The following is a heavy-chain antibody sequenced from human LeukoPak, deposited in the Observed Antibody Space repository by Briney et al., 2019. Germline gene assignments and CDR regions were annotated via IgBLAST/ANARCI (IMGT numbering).Heavy chain of an antibody. CDR3: AKVHYTASFPGSFPGRDYFDS. Sequence: GGSLRLSCTVSGFAFSGYAMSWVRQAPGKGPEWVSSIGARGDVTYSADSVKGRFTISRDNSKRTLFLQMNSLRAEDTAVYYCAKVHYTASFPGSFPGRDYFDSWGQGSLVTVSS. J-gene: IGHJ4*02. CDR1: GFAFSGYA. CDR2: IGARGDVT. D-gene: IGHD1-26*01. V-gene: IGHV3-23*01.